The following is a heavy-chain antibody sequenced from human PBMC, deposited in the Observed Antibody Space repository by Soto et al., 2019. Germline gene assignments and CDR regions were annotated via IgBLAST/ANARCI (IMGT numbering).Heavy chain of an antibody. CDR1: GYTFTSYD. Sequence: QVPLVQSGAEVKKPGASVKVSCKASGYTFTSYDINWVRQATGQGLEWMGWMNPNSGNTGYAQKFQGRVTMTRNTSISTSYMELSSLRSEDTAVYYCARGRRGSSTSCYAGYYYYMEVWGKGTTVTVSS. V-gene: IGHV1-8*01. D-gene: IGHD2-2*01. CDR3: ARGRRGSSTSCYAGYYYYMEV. J-gene: IGHJ6*03. CDR2: MNPNSGNT.